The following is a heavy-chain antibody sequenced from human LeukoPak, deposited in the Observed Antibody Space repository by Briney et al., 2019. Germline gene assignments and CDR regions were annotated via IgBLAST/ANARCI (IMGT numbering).Heavy chain of an antibody. Sequence: ASVKVSCKASGYTFTSYYMHWVRQAPGQGLEWMGIINPYGGSASYAQKFQGRVTMTRDTSTSTVYMELSSLRSEDTAVYYCARSGAGDGYNFEGAPFDYWGQGTLVTVSS. CDR1: GYTFTSYY. CDR3: ARSGAGDGYNFEGAPFDY. CDR2: INPYGGSA. D-gene: IGHD5-24*01. J-gene: IGHJ4*02. V-gene: IGHV1-46*01.